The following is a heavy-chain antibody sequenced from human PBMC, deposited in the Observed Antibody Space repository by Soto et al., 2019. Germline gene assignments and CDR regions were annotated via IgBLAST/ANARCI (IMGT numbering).Heavy chain of an antibody. V-gene: IGHV1-8*01. CDR2: MNPNRGNT. D-gene: IGHD2-15*01. Sequence: ASVKVSCKASGYTFTSYDINWARQATGQGLEWMGWMNPNRGNTGYAQKFQVRVTMTRNTSISTAYMELSSLRSEDTAVYYCARDWLPSRVDIVVVVSPSDVWG. CDR1: GYTFTSYD. CDR3: ARDWLPSRVDIVVVVSPSDV. J-gene: IGHJ6*02.